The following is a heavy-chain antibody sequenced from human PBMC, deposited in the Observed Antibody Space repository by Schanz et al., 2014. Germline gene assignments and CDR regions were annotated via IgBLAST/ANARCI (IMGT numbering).Heavy chain of an antibody. Sequence: VQLVESGGGLVKPGGSLRLSCAASGFTFSTTGMHWVRQAPGKGLVWVTYIRYDGINKYYADSVKGRFTVSRDNAKSTLLLQMDSLRPEDTAIYYCAKEWSPSFWGQGTLVTVSS. CDR1: GFTFSTTG. CDR2: IRYDGINK. V-gene: IGHV3-30*02. CDR3: AKEWSPSF. D-gene: IGHD1-26*01. J-gene: IGHJ4*02.